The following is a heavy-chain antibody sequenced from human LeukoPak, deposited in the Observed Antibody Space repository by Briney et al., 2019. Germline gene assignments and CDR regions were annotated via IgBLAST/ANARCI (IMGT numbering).Heavy chain of an antibody. Sequence: GSLRLSCAASGFTFSDYYMSWIRQAPGKGLEWVSYISSSSYTNYADSVKGRFTISRDNAKNSLYLQMNSLRAEDTAVYYCVTSMVGYNCLDSWGQGTLVIVSS. CDR3: VTSMVGYNCLDS. V-gene: IGHV3-11*06. CDR1: GFTFSDYY. CDR2: ISSSSYT. D-gene: IGHD5-24*01. J-gene: IGHJ4*02.